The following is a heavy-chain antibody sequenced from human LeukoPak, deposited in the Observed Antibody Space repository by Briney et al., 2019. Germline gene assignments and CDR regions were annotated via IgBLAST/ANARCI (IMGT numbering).Heavy chain of an antibody. J-gene: IGHJ4*02. D-gene: IGHD4-17*01. CDR2: ISGSGGST. V-gene: IGHV3-23*01. Sequence: GGSLRLSCAASGFTFSSYAMSRVRQAPGKGLEWVSAISGSGGSTYYADSVKGRFTISRDNSKNTLYLQMNSLRAEDTAVYYCAKDHESTVVTHGDYWGQGTLVTVSS. CDR3: AKDHESTVVTHGDY. CDR1: GFTFSSYA.